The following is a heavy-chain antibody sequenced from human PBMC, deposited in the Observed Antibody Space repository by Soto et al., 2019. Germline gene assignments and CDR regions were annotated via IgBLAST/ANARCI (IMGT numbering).Heavy chain of an antibody. Sequence: GGSLRLSCAVSGLTVSRTQMSWVRQAPGKGLQWVSVIYSAGSTYYANAVKGRFTISRDISENKIFLELNGLTVDDTAVYYCARAPQPESSSSIFFDYWGRGTEVTVSS. J-gene: IGHJ4*01. V-gene: IGHV3-53*01. CDR1: GLTVSRTQ. CDR2: IYSAGST. CDR3: ARAPQPESSSSIFFDY. D-gene: IGHD6-6*01.